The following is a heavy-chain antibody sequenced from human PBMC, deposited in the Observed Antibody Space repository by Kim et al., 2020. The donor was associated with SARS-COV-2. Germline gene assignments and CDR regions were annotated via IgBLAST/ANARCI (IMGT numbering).Heavy chain of an antibody. CDR1: GFTFSSYA. J-gene: IGHJ6*01. Sequence: GGSLRLSCAASGFTFSSYAMSWVRQAPGKGLEWVSAISGSGGSTYYADXXXGXFXISXXNXKXTLYLXMNSLRAEDTXXXXXAKXXXWYGDDYYYYGMDV. D-gene: IGHD3-10*01. CDR2: ISGSGGST. V-gene: IGHV3-23*01. CDR3: AKXXXWYGDDYYYYGMDV.